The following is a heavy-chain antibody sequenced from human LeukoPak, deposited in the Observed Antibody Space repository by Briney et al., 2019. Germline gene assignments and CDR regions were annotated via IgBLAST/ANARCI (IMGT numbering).Heavy chain of an antibody. CDR3: ASFETVAAYPFDY. V-gene: IGHV3-7*01. J-gene: IGHJ4*02. CDR1: GFTFSTYW. Sequence: PGGSLRLSCAASGFTFSTYWMSWVRQAPGKGLEWVANIKQDGSDIYYVDSVKGRFTISRDNAKNSLYLQMSSLRVADTAVYYCASFETVAAYPFDYWGQGTLVTVSS. CDR2: IKQDGSDI. D-gene: IGHD6-19*01.